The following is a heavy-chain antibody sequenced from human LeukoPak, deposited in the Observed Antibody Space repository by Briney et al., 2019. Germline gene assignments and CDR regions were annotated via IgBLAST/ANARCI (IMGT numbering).Heavy chain of an antibody. J-gene: IGHJ5*02. CDR1: GGSISSSSYY. CDR3: ASHSRGLRLNWFDP. Sequence: SETLSLTCTVSGGSISSSSYYWGWIRQPPGKGLEWIGSIYYSGSTYYNPSLKSRVTISVDTSKNQFSLKLSSVTAADTAVYYCASHSRGLRLNWFDPWGQGTLVTVSS. D-gene: IGHD3-3*01. CDR2: IYYSGST. V-gene: IGHV4-39*01.